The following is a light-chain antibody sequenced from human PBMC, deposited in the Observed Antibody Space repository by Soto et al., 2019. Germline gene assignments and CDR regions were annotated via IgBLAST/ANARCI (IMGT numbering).Light chain of an antibody. V-gene: IGLV2-23*01. Sequence: QSALTQPASVSGSPGQSITISCTGTSSNVGSYNLVSWYQQHPGEAPKLMIYEASKRPSRVSNRFSGSKSGNTASLTISGLQAEDEADYYCCSYAGSDTMIFGGGTKLTVL. CDR2: EAS. J-gene: IGLJ2*01. CDR1: SSNVGSYNL. CDR3: CSYAGSDTMI.